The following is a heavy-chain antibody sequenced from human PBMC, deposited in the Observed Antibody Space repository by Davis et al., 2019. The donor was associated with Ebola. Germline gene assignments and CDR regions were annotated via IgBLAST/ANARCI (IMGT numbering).Heavy chain of an antibody. CDR1: GFTFDDYA. V-gene: IGHV3-9*01. CDR3: ATIQNLIWSGNYYYYCGMDV. Sequence: SLKISCAASGFTFDDYAMHWVRQAPGKGLEWVSGISWNSGSIGYADSVKGRFTISRDNAKNSLYLQMNSLRAEDTALYYRATIQNLIWSGNYYYYCGMDVWGKGTTVTVSS. J-gene: IGHJ6*04. D-gene: IGHD3-3*01. CDR2: ISWNSGSI.